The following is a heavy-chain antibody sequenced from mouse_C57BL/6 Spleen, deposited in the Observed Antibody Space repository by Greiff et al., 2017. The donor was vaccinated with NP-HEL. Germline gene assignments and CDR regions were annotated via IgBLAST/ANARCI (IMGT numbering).Heavy chain of an antibody. Sequence: LQESGAELVKPGASVKISCKASGYAFSSYWMNWVKQRPGKGLEWIGQIYPGDGDTNYNGKFKGKATLTADKSSSTAYMQLSSLTSEDSAVYFCARWGKDYAMDYWGQGTSVTVSS. J-gene: IGHJ4*01. CDR2: IYPGDGDT. D-gene: IGHD1-3*01. CDR1: GYAFSSYW. CDR3: ARWGKDYAMDY. V-gene: IGHV1-80*01.